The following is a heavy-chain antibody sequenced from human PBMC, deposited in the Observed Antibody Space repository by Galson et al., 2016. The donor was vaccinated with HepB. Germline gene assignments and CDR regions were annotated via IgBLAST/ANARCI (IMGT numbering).Heavy chain of an antibody. V-gene: IGHV3-21*01. CDR2: ISSSSSYI. CDR3: ARDREESGWELPSYDAVDI. J-gene: IGHJ3*02. Sequence: SLRLSCAVSGFDFSIYTMNWVRRAPGKGLEWLSSISSSSSYIYYADSVKGRFTISRDNAKSSLFLQMNSLRAEDTAVYYCARDREESGWELPSYDAVDIWGQGTLVTVSS. CDR1: GFDFSIYT. D-gene: IGHD1-7*01.